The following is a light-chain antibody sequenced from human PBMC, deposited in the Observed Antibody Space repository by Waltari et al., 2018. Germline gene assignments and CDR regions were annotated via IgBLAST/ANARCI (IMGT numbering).Light chain of an antibody. CDR1: QSISSSY. V-gene: IGKV3-15*01. J-gene: IGKJ4*01. CDR3: QQYDNWPLT. CDR2: GIS. Sequence: SPATLPVSPGERATLSCRASQSISSSYFAWYQQKPGQAPRLLISGISTRATGIPARFSGSGSGTEFTLTISSLQSEDFAVYYCQQYDNWPLTFGGGTKVEIK.